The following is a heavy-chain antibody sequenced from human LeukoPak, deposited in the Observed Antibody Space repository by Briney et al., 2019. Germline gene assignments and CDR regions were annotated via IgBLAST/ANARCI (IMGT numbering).Heavy chain of an antibody. CDR1: GGSMSSYY. V-gene: IGHV4-59*01. Sequence: SETLSLTCTVSGGSMSSYYWSWIRQPPGKGLEWIGYIYYSGSLNYNPSLKSRVTISVDTSKNQFTLKLSSVTAADTAVYYCARGRYGWLPFDYWGQGTLVTVSS. CDR2: IYYSGSL. D-gene: IGHD3-16*01. J-gene: IGHJ4*02. CDR3: ARGRYGWLPFDY.